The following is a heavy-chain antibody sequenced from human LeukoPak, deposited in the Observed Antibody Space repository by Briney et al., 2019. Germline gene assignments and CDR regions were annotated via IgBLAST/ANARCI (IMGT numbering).Heavy chain of an antibody. Sequence: GGSLRLSCAASGFTFSDYYMSWIRQAPGEGLEWVSAIRGSGGSTYVAGSVKGRFTTSRDNSKNTLYLQMISLRAEETAVYYCAKVRGGIAAAGFDYWGQGTLVTVSS. CDR3: AKVRGGIAAAGFDY. D-gene: IGHD6-13*01. CDR1: GFTFSDYY. V-gene: IGHV3-23*01. J-gene: IGHJ4*02. CDR2: IRGSGGST.